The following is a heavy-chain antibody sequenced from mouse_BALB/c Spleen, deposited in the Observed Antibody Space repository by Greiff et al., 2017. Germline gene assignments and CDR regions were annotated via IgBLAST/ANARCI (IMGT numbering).Heavy chain of an antibody. Sequence: VQLKESGGDLVKPGGSLKLSCAASGFTFSSYGMSWVRQTPDKRLEWVATISSGGSYTYYPDSVKGRFTISRDNAKNTLYLQMSSLKSEDTAMYYCARQGDGYYLDYWGQGTTLTVSS. CDR2: ISSGGSYT. CDR3: ARQGDGYYLDY. CDR1: GFTFSSYG. V-gene: IGHV5-6*01. J-gene: IGHJ2*01. D-gene: IGHD2-3*01.